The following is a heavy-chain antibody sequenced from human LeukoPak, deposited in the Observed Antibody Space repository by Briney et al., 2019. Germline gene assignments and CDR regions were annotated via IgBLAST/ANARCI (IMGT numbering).Heavy chain of an antibody. Sequence: GGSLRLSCAASGFTFSSYGMHWVRQAPGKELEWVALIWYDGSNKNYAGSVKGRFTISRDNSKNTLYLQMNSLRAEDTAVYYCVSFYETYWGRGTLVTVSS. CDR3: VSFYETY. J-gene: IGHJ4*02. V-gene: IGHV3-33*01. D-gene: IGHD2/OR15-2a*01. CDR1: GFTFSSYG. CDR2: IWYDGSNK.